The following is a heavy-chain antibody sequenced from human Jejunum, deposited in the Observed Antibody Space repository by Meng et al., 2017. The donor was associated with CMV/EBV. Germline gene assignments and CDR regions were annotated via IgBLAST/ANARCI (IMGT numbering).Heavy chain of an antibody. CDR3: ARDLGGSFRMGDS. CDR1: GFTFRDNY. Sequence: SGFTFRDNYMIWIRQAPGKGLEWVSSITISSDFIYYADSVKGRFTISRDNAGNSLYLQMNNLRPEDTAVYYCARDLGGSFRMGDSWGQGTLVTVSS. CDR2: ITISSDFI. J-gene: IGHJ5*01. D-gene: IGHD4-23*01. V-gene: IGHV3-11*06.